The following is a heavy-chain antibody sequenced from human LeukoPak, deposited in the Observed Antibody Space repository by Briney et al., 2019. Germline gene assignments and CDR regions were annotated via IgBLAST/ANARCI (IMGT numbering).Heavy chain of an antibody. CDR3: ARLRGYSYGYGDY. J-gene: IGHJ4*02. Sequence: SETLSLTCAVYGGSFSGYYWSWIRQPPGKGLEWIGEINHSGSTNYNPSLKSRVTISVDTSKNQFSLKLSSVTAADTAVYYCARLRGYSYGYGDYWGQGTLVTVSS. CDR2: INHSGST. V-gene: IGHV4-34*01. CDR1: GGSFSGYY. D-gene: IGHD5-18*01.